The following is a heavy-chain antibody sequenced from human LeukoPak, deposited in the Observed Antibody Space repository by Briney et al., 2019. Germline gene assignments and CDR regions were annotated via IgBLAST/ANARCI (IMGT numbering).Heavy chain of an antibody. V-gene: IGHV3-23*01. CDR2: ISDSGGTT. CDR1: GFTFSSLA. Sequence: PGGSLRLSCAASGFTFSSLAMGWVRQAPGKGLEWVSVISDSGGTTYYADSVKGRFTISRDNAKNSLSLQMNSLRAEDTAVYYCARAIAVAGPYYFDYWGQGTLVTVSS. CDR3: ARAIAVAGPYYFDY. D-gene: IGHD6-19*01. J-gene: IGHJ4*02.